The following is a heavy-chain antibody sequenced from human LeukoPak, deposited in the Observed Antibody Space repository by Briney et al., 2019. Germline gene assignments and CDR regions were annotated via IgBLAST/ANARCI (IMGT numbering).Heavy chain of an antibody. CDR3: ARVDGSPDY. D-gene: IGHD2-15*01. CDR2: KNPNSGNR. CDR1: GYTFTTLD. Sequence: ASVKVSCKASGYTFTTLDINWVRQATGQGLEWMGWKNPNSGNRGYAQKFQGRVTITRDTSISTAYMELSSLRSEDTAVYYCARVDGSPDYWGQGTLVTVSS. J-gene: IGHJ4*02. V-gene: IGHV1-8*03.